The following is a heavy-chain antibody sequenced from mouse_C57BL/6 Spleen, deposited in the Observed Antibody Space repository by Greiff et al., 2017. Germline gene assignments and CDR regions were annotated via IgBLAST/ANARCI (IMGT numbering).Heavy chain of an antibody. D-gene: IGHD2-4*01. V-gene: IGHV1-69*01. Sequence: QVQLQQPGAELVMPGASVKLSCKASGYTFTSYWMHWVKQRPGQGLEWIGEIDPSDSYTNYNQKFKGKSTLTVDKSSSTAYMQLSSLTSEDSAVYYCARRGYDYDGDYWGQGTTLTVSS. J-gene: IGHJ2*01. CDR2: IDPSDSYT. CDR1: GYTFTSYW. CDR3: ARRGYDYDGDY.